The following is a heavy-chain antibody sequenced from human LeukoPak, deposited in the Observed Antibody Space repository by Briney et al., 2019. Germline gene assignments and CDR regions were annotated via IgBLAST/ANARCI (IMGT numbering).Heavy chain of an antibody. Sequence: SVKVSCKASGGTFISYAISWVRQAPGQGLEWMGGIIPIFGTANYAQKFQGRVTITTDESTSTAYMELSSLRSEDTAVYYCARDSGSYPRNWFDPWGQGTLVTVSS. J-gene: IGHJ5*02. CDR2: IIPIFGTA. V-gene: IGHV1-69*05. CDR1: GGTFISYA. CDR3: ARDSGSYPRNWFDP. D-gene: IGHD1-26*01.